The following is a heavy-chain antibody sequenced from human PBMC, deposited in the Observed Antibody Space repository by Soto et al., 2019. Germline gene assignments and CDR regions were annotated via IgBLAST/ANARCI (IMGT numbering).Heavy chain of an antibody. Sequence: PSETLSLTCTVSGGSISSGGYYWSWIRQHPGKGLEWIGYIYYSGSTYYNPSLKSRVTISVDTSKNQFSLKLSSVTAADTAVYYCARSPLELIGIFDYWGQGTLVTVSS. CDR3: ARSPLELIGIFDY. CDR2: IYYSGST. V-gene: IGHV4-31*03. CDR1: GGSISSGGYY. J-gene: IGHJ4*02. D-gene: IGHD1-7*01.